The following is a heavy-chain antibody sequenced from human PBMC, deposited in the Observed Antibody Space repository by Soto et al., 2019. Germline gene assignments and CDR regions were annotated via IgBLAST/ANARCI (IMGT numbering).Heavy chain of an antibody. Sequence: QVHLVQSGAEVRKPGASVKVSCKASGYTFSSYAMPWVRQAPGQRLEWMGWINAGYGNTKSSQKFQDRVTISRDTSASTAYMELTSLRSEDTAVYYWARDTGDGTFDFWGQGTLVTVSS. J-gene: IGHJ4*02. V-gene: IGHV1-3*01. D-gene: IGHD7-27*01. CDR3: ARDTGDGTFDF. CDR1: GYTFSSYA. CDR2: INAGYGNT.